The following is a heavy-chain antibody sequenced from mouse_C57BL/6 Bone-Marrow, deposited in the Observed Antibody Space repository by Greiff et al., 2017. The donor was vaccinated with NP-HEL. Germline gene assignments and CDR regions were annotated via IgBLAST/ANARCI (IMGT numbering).Heavy chain of an antibody. V-gene: IGHV1-82*01. CDR3: ARERTYYYGSRSDFDV. CDR2: IYPGDGDT. J-gene: IGHJ1*03. Sequence: QVQLQQSGPELVKPGASVKISCKASGYAFSSSWMNWVKQRPGKGLEWIGRIYPGDGDTNYNGKFKGKATLTADKSSSTAYMQLSSLTSEDSAVYFGARERTYYYGSRSDFDVWGTGTTVTVSS. D-gene: IGHD1-1*01. CDR1: GYAFSSSW.